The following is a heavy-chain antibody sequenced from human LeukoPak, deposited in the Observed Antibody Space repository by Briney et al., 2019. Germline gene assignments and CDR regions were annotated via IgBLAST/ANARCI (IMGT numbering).Heavy chain of an antibody. D-gene: IGHD3-3*01. CDR3: AREVWSGYPYKGNWFDP. CDR2: IYYSRST. CDR1: GGSISSSSYY. J-gene: IGHJ5*02. Sequence: SETLSLTCTVSGGSISSSSYYWGWIRQPPGKGLEWIGSIYYSRSTYYNPSLKSRVTISVDTSKNQFSLKLSSVTAADTAVYYCAREVWSGYPYKGNWFDPWGQGTLVTVSS. V-gene: IGHV4-39*07.